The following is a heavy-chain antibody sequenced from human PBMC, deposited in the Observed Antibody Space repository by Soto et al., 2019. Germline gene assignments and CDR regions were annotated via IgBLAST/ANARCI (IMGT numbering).Heavy chain of an antibody. Sequence: VGSLRLSCAASGFTFSSYAMSWVRQAPGKGLEWVSAISGSGGSTYYADSVKGRFTISRDNSKNTPYLQMNSLRAEDTAVYYCAKEGALVVTSLSLFDYWGQGTLVTVSS. J-gene: IGHJ4*02. CDR2: ISGSGGST. D-gene: IGHD3-22*01. CDR3: AKEGALVVTSLSLFDY. CDR1: GFTFSSYA. V-gene: IGHV3-23*01.